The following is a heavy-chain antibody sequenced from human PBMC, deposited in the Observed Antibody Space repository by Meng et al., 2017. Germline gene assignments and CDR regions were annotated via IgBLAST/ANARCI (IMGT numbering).Heavy chain of an antibody. V-gene: IGHV1-18*01. J-gene: IGHJ4*02. CDR2: ISAYNGNT. Sequence: ASVKVSCKASGYTFTSYGISWVRQAPGQRLEWMGWISAYNGNTNYAQKLQGRVTMTTDTSTSTAYMGLRSLRSDDTAVYYCARDRPAAAGRGYYFDYWGQGTLVTVSS. CDR3: ARDRPAAAGRGYYFDY. CDR1: GYTFTSYG. D-gene: IGHD6-13*01.